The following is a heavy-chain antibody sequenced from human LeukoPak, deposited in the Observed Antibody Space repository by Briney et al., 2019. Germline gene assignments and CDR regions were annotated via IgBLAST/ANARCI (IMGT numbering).Heavy chain of an antibody. CDR1: GGSISSYY. CDR2: FYYSGST. D-gene: IGHD5-24*01. Sequence: SETLSLTCTVSGGSISSYYWSWIRQPPGKGLEWIGYFYYSGSTNYNPSLKSRVTISVDTSKNQFSLKLSSVTAADTAVYYCARGEPEMATKRGPFDYWGQGTLVTVSS. J-gene: IGHJ4*02. V-gene: IGHV4-59*01. CDR3: ARGEPEMATKRGPFDY.